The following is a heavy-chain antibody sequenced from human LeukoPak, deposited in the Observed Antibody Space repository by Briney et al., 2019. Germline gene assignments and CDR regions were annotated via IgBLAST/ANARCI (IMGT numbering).Heavy chain of an antibody. Sequence: SETLSLTCAVSGGSISSYYWSWIRQPPGKGLEWIGYIYYSGSTNYNPSLKSRDTISVDTSKNQFSLKLSSVTAADAAVYYCARHASVVPAAIEPSYWYFDLWGRGTLVTVSS. CDR3: ARHASVVPAAIEPSYWYFDL. J-gene: IGHJ2*01. CDR2: IYYSGST. CDR1: GGSISSYY. V-gene: IGHV4-59*08. D-gene: IGHD2-2*02.